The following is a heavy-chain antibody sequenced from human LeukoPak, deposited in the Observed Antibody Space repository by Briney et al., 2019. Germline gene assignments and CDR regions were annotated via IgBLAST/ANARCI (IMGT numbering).Heavy chain of an antibody. V-gene: IGHV3-23*01. D-gene: IGHD3-16*01. J-gene: IGHJ4*02. CDR1: GFTFSSYA. CDR3: AKDDHYDYVWGSSLPDY. Sequence: PGGSLRLSCAASGFTFSSYAMSWVRQAPGKGLEWVSAISGSGGSTYYADSVKGRFTISRDNSKNTLYLQMNSLRAEDTAVCYCAKDDHYDYVWGSSLPDYWGQGTLVTVSS. CDR2: ISGSGGST.